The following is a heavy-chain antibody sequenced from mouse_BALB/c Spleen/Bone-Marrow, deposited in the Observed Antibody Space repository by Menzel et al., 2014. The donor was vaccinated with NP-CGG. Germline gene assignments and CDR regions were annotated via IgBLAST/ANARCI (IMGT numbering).Heavy chain of an antibody. V-gene: IGHV1-69*02. CDR3: ARVQLLRSRGLDY. CDR2: IDPSDSYT. Sequence: VQLQESGAELVKPGASVKLSCKASGYTFTSYWMHWVKQRPGQGLEWIGEIDPSDSYTNYNQKFKGKATLTVDKSSSTAYMQLSSLTSEDSAVYYCARVQLLRSRGLDYWSQGTTLTVSS. D-gene: IGHD1-1*01. CDR1: GYTFTSYW. J-gene: IGHJ2*01.